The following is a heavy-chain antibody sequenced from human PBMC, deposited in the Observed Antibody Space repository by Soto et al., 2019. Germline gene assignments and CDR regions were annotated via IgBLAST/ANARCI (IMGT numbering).Heavy chain of an antibody. D-gene: IGHD6-19*01. V-gene: IGHV4-34*01. CDR1: GGSFSGYY. Sequence: KPSETLSLTCAVYGGSFSGYYWSWIRQPPGKGLEWIGEINHSGSTNYNPSLKSRVTISVDTSKNQFSLKLSSVTAADTAVYYCARVLAVAGPFDYWGQGTLVTVSS. CDR3: ARVLAVAGPFDY. J-gene: IGHJ4*02. CDR2: INHSGST.